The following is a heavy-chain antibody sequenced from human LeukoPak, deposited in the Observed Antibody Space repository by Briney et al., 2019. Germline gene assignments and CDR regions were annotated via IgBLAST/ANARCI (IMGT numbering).Heavy chain of an antibody. J-gene: IGHJ4*02. CDR3: ARERSGYGDYNY. D-gene: IGHD4-17*01. V-gene: IGHV3-11*01. CDR2: ISAGGSAV. CDR1: GFTYRDYY. Sequence: GGSLRLSCAASGFTYRDYYMSWIRQAPGRGLEWVSYISAGGSAVYYADSVKGRFTISRDNAKNSLYLQMNNLRAEDTAVYYCARERSGYGDYNYWGQGTLVTVSS.